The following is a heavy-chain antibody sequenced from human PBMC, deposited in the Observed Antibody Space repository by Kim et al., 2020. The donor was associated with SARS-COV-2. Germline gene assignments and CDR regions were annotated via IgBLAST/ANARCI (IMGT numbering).Heavy chain of an antibody. CDR1: GYSFTSYG. CDR3: ARDVMVPGRLTRGRENFDY. D-gene: IGHD3-10*01. V-gene: IGHV1-18*01. Sequence: ASVKVSCKASGYSFTSYGISWVRQAPGQGLEWMAWISAYNGNTNYTQKFQGRLTMTTDTSTSTAYLELRSLRSDDTAVYYCARDVMVPGRLTRGRENFDYWGQGTLVTVSS. J-gene: IGHJ4*02. CDR2: ISAYNGNT.